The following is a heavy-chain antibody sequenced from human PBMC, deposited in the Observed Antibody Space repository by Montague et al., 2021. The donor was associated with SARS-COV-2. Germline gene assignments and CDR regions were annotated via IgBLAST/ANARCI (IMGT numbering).Heavy chain of an antibody. CDR3: AKDSSGLNYYGSGSYFLYYYGMDV. J-gene: IGHJ6*02. CDR1: GFTFSSYA. D-gene: IGHD3-10*01. CDR2: ISGSGGST. Sequence: SLRLSCPASGFTFSSYAMSWVRQAPGKGLEWVSAISGSGGSTYYADSVKGRFTISRDNSKNTLYLQMNSLRAEDTAVYYCAKDSSGLNYYGSGSYFLYYYGMDVWGQGTTVTVSS. V-gene: IGHV3-23*01.